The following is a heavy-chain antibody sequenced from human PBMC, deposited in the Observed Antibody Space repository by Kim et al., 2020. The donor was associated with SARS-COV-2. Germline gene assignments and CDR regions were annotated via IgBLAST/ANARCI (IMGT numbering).Heavy chain of an antibody. CDR2: IYYSGST. J-gene: IGHJ4*02. CDR1: GGSISSYY. Sequence: SETLSLTCTVSGGSISSYYWSWIRQPPGKGLEWIGYIYYSGSTNYNPSLKSRVTISVDTSKNQFSLKLNSVTAADTAVYYCARGGYYYGSGSYWDFDYWGQGTLVTVSS. D-gene: IGHD3-10*01. CDR3: ARGGYYYGSGSYWDFDY. V-gene: IGHV4-59*13.